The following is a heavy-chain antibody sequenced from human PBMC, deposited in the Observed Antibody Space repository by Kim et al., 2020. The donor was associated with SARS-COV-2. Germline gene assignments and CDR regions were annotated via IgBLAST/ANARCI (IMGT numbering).Heavy chain of an antibody. D-gene: IGHD6-13*01. J-gene: IGHJ4*02. Sequence: ADSVRGRFSISRDNSKNILYLQMNSLRPEDTAVYFCASNLIAAAGTNFDYWGQGTLVTVSS. V-gene: IGHV3-30*01. CDR3: ASNLIAAAGTNFDY.